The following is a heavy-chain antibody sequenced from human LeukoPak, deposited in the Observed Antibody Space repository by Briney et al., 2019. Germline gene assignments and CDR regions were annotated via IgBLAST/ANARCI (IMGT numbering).Heavy chain of an antibody. CDR2: IYHSGST. Sequence: PSETLSLTCAVSGGSISSSNWWSWVRQPPGKGLEWIGEIYHSGSTNYNPSHKSRVTISVDKSKNQFSLKLSSVTAADTAVYYCAREDGGSPPAARAQWDAFDIWGQGTMVTVSS. V-gene: IGHV4-4*02. CDR1: GGSISSSNW. J-gene: IGHJ3*02. D-gene: IGHD2-2*01. CDR3: AREDGGSPPAARAQWDAFDI.